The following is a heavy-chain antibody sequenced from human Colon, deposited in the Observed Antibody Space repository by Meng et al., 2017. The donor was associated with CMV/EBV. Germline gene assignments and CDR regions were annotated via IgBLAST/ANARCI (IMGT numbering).Heavy chain of an antibody. CDR1: GASVSSYY. V-gene: IGHV4-59*02. Sequence: SETLSLTCTVSGASVSSYYWSWIRQPPGKGLEWIGYMYHTGRTSYNPSLKSRVTMSMDTSKNQFSLNLNSVTAADTAVYYCARDSSGFEGWFDIWGRGTPVTVSS. CDR3: ARDSSGFEGWFDI. CDR2: MYHTGRT. D-gene: IGHD3-22*01. J-gene: IGHJ2*01.